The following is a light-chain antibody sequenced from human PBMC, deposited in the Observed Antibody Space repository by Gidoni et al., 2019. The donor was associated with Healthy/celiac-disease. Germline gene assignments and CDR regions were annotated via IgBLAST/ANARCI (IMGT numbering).Light chain of an antibody. CDR1: KLGDKY. Sequence: SYELTQPPSVSVSPGQTASITCSGDKLGDKYACWYQQKPGQSTVLVIYQASKRPSGIPERFSGSISGYTATLTISGTQAMDESDYYCQAWDISTTVVFGGGTKRTVL. CDR2: QAS. CDR3: QAWDISTTVV. J-gene: IGLJ2*01. V-gene: IGLV3-1*01.